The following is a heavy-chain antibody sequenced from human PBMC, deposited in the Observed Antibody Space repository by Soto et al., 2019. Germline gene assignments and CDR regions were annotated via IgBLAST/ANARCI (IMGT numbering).Heavy chain of an antibody. CDR3: ASVENWEWFSVLPEF. D-gene: IGHD3-3*01. V-gene: IGHV4-61*01. CDR1: GGSVSSGCYY. CDR2: IYDSGST. J-gene: IGHJ4*02. Sequence: SETLSLTGTVSGGSVSSGCYYWSWLRQPPGKGLEWIGYIYDSGSTNYTPALTGRVTLSADTSRTQSALSLRSLTAADAAVAFGASVENWEWFSVLPEFWGPGSLVTVSS.